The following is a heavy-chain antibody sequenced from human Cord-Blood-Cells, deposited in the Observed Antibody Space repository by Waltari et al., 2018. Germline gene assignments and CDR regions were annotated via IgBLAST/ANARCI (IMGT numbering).Heavy chain of an antibody. Sequence: EVPLVASGGGLVQPGGSLRLSCAAAGFPFSSSSMNWLRQPPGKGLEWVSYISSSSSTIYYADSVKGRFTISRDNAKNSLYLQMNSLRDEDTAVYYCASSNKAYYDFWSGYYDYWGQGTLVTVSS. V-gene: IGHV3-48*02. D-gene: IGHD3-3*01. J-gene: IGHJ4*02. CDR2: ISSSSSTI. CDR3: ASSNKAYYDFWSGYYDY. CDR1: GFPFSSSS.